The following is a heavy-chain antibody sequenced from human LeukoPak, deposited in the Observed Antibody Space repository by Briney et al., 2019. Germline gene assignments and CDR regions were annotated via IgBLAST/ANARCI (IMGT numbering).Heavy chain of an antibody. CDR3: ARGRSYYEGDFDY. D-gene: IGHD1-26*01. CDR2: INPNRGGT. V-gene: IGHV1-2*02. CDR1: GYTFTGYY. Sequence: GASVKVSCKASGYTFTGYYIHWVRQAPGQGLEWMGWINPNRGGTNYAQKFQGRVTMTRDTSISTAYMELSRLRSDDTAVYYCARGRSYYEGDFDYWGQGTLVTVSS. J-gene: IGHJ4*02.